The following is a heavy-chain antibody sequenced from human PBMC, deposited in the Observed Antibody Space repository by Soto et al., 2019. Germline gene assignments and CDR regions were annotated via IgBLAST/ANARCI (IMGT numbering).Heavy chain of an antibody. V-gene: IGHV4-59*01. J-gene: IGHJ6*03. D-gene: IGHD2-15*01. CDR2: IYYSGST. CDR1: GGSISSYY. CDR3: ARGICSGGSCYPYYYYYMDV. Sequence: QVQLQESGPGLVKPSETLSLTCTVSGGSISSYYWRWIRQPPGKVLEWIGYIYYSGSTNYNPSLKSRVTISVDTSKNQFSRKLSSVTAADTAVYYCARGICSGGSCYPYYYYYMDVWGKGTTVTVSS.